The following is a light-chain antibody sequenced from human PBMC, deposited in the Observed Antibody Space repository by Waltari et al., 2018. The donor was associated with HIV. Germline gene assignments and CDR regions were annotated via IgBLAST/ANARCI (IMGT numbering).Light chain of an antibody. CDR2: NVT. J-gene: IGLJ2*01. CDR3: SSYTSSKTVV. V-gene: IGLV2-14*03. CDR1: SSDGGGFNY. Sequence: QSALTQPASVSGSPGQSITISCTGTSSDGGGFNYVPWYQHHPGQAPKLIIYNVTNRPSGVSNRFSGSKSGNTASLTISGLQAEDEADYYCSSYTSSKTVVFGGGTRLTVL.